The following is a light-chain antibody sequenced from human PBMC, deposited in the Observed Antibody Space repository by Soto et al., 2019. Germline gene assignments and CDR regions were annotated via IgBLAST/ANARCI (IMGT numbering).Light chain of an antibody. Sequence: ETVLTQSPGTLSLSPGERATLSCRASQTIRNNYLAWYRQTPGQAPRLLIYGASNRATGIADRFSGSGSGTDFTLIISRQEPEDFALYYCQQYAGSPWTFGQGTKVEIQ. V-gene: IGKV3-20*01. CDR1: QTIRNNY. J-gene: IGKJ1*01. CDR3: QQYAGSPWT. CDR2: GAS.